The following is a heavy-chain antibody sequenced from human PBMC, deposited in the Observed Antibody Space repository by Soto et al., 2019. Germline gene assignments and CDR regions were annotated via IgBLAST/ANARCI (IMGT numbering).Heavy chain of an antibody. Sequence: SVKVSCKASGGTFSSYAISWVRQAPGQGLEWMGGIIPIFGTANYAQKFQGRVTITADESTSTAYMELSSLRSEDTAVYYCAREPGSGGSRNKALQFDYWGQGTLVTVSS. CDR3: AREPGSGGSRNKALQFDY. V-gene: IGHV1-69*13. J-gene: IGHJ4*02. D-gene: IGHD2-15*01. CDR2: IIPIFGTA. CDR1: GGTFSSYA.